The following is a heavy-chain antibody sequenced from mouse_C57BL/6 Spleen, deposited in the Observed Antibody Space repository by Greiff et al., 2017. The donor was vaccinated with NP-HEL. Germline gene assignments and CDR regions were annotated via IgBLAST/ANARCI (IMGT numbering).Heavy chain of an antibody. CDR1: GFNIKDDY. D-gene: IGHD2-5*01. CDR3: TYSNFERFAY. CDR2: IDPENGDT. J-gene: IGHJ3*01. Sequence: VQLQQSGAELVRPGASVKLSCTASGFNIKDDYMHWVKQRPEQGLEWIGWIDPENGDTEYASKFQGKATITADTSSNTAYLQLSSLTSEDTAVYYCTYSNFERFAYWGQGTLVTVSA. V-gene: IGHV14-4*01.